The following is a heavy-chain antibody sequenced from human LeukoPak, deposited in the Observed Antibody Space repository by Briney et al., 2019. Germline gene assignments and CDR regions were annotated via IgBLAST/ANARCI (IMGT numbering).Heavy chain of an antibody. CDR1: GFTFEDYG. CDR3: ARAVTDYDILSGRTPYCFDY. Sequence: GGSLRLSCAASGFTFEDYGMSWVRQAPGKGLEWVSGINWNGGTTGYADSVKGRFTISRDNAKISMYLQTNRLRSEETALYYCARAVTDYDILSGRTPYCFDYWGQGTLVTVSS. CDR2: INWNGGTT. J-gene: IGHJ4*02. V-gene: IGHV3-20*04. D-gene: IGHD3-9*01.